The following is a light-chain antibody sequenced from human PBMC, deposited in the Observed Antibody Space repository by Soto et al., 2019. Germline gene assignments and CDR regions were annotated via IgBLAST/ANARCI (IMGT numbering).Light chain of an antibody. CDR2: EGS. Sequence: QSALTQPASVSGSPGQSITISCTGTSSDVGNYNLVSWYQQHPGKAPKLMIYEGSKRPSGVSHRFSGFKSGNTASLTISGLQAEDEADYHCCSYAGSNTYVFGTGTKDTVL. J-gene: IGLJ1*01. CDR1: SSDVGNYNL. CDR3: CSYAGSNTYV. V-gene: IGLV2-23*01.